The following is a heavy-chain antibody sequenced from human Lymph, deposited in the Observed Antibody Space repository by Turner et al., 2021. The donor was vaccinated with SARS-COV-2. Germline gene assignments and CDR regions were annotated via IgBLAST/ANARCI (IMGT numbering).Heavy chain of an antibody. Sequence: VQLVESGGGVVQPGRSLRLTRAASVFTFSSYARHWVRQAAGKGLEWVAFISYDGSDKYYADYVKGRVTFSRDNSKNTLYLQMNSLRAEDTAVYYCARDRDSSGWVDYWGQGTLVTVSS. CDR2: ISYDGSDK. CDR1: VFTFSSYA. D-gene: IGHD3-22*01. CDR3: ARDRDSSGWVDY. V-gene: IGHV3-30*04. J-gene: IGHJ4*02.